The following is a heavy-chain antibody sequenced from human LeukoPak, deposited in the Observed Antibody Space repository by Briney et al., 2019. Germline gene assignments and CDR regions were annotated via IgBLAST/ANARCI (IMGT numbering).Heavy chain of an antibody. V-gene: IGHV4-59*01. CDR3: ARDQPDAFDI. CDR1: GGSISSYY. CDR2: IYYSGST. Sequence: SETLSLTCTVSGGSISSYYWSWIRQPPGKGLEWIGYIYYSGSTNYNPSLKSRVTISVDTSKNQFSLKPSSVTAADTAVYYCARDQPDAFDIWGQGTMVTVSS. J-gene: IGHJ3*02.